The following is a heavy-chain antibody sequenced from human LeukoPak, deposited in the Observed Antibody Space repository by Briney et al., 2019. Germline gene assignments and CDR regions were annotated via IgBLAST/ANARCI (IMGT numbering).Heavy chain of an antibody. V-gene: IGHV4-59*12. D-gene: IGHD6-13*01. CDR3: ARDYIFSSSWYNWFDP. CDR1: GGSISSYY. Sequence: SETLSLTCTVSGGSISSYYWSWIRQPPGKGPEWIGYIHYSGSTNYNPSLKSRVTISVDTSKNQFSLKLSSMTAADTAVYYCARDYIFSSSWYNWFDPWGQGTLVTVSS. CDR2: IHYSGST. J-gene: IGHJ5*02.